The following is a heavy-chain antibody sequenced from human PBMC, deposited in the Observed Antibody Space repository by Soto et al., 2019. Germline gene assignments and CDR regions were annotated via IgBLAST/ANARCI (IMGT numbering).Heavy chain of an antibody. V-gene: IGHV4-59*01. J-gene: IGHJ4*02. CDR1: GESICSYY. CDR2: IYYSGST. D-gene: IGHD1-20*01. CDR3: ARGGRRYNWNYLDY. Sequence: SETPSISCTVSGESICSYYWSWIRQPPGKGLEWIGYIYYSGSTNYNPSLRSRVTISVDTSKNQFSLKLSSVTAADTAVYYCARGGRRYNWNYLDYWGQGTLVTAPQ.